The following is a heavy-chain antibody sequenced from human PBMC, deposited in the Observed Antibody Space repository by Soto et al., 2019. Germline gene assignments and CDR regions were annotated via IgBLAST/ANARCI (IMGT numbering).Heavy chain of an antibody. V-gene: IGHV1-69*12. D-gene: IGHD2-15*01. Sequence: QVQLVQSGAEVKKPGSSVKVSCKASGGTFSSYAISWVRQAPGQGLEWMGGIIPIFGTANYAQKFQGRVTITADESTSTAYMELSSLRSEDTAVYYCARGVDNCSGGSCPSDYYYYYGMDVWGQGTTVTVSS. J-gene: IGHJ6*02. CDR1: GGTFSSYA. CDR2: IIPIFGTA. CDR3: ARGVDNCSGGSCPSDYYYYYGMDV.